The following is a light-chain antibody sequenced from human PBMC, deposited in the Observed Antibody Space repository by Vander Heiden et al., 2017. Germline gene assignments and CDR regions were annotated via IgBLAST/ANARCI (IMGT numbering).Light chain of an antibody. CDR3: QQSYSTPFT. Sequence: IQMTHSPSSLSASVGDRVTITCRASQSISSYLNWYQQKPGKAPKLLIYAASSLQSGVPSRFSGSGSGTDFTLTISSLQPEDFATYYCQQSYSTPFTFGPGTKVDIK. CDR1: QSISSY. V-gene: IGKV1-39*01. CDR2: AAS. J-gene: IGKJ3*01.